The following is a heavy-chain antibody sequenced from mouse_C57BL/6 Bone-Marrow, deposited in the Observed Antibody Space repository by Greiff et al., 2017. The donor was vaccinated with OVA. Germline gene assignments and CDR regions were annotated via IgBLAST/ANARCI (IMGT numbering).Heavy chain of an antibody. CDR1: GFSLTSYG. V-gene: IGHV2-2*01. Sequence: QVQLQQSGPGLVQPSQSLSITCTVSGFSLTSYGVHWVRQSPGKGLEWLGVIWSGGSTAYNAAFISRLSISKDNSKSQVFFKMNSLQAEDTAINYCARNYNGSSLPDYWGQGTTLTVSS. D-gene: IGHD1-1*01. J-gene: IGHJ2*01. CDR3: ARNYNGSSLPDY. CDR2: IWSGGST.